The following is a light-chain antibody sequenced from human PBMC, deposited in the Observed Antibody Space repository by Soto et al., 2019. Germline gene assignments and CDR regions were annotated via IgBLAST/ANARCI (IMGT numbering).Light chain of an antibody. J-gene: IGKJ4*01. CDR3: QQRGNWPFLT. CDR2: DAS. Sequence: EIVLTQSPATLSLSPGERATLSCRSSQRVRSYLAWYQQKPGQAPRLLIYDASNRATGIPARFSGSGSGTDFTLTISSLAPEDFAVYYCQQRGNWPFLTFGGGNKVEIK. CDR1: QRVRSY. V-gene: IGKV3-11*01.